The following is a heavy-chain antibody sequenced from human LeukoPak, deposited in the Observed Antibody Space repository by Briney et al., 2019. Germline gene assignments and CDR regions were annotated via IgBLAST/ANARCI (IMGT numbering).Heavy chain of an antibody. D-gene: IGHD3-3*01. V-gene: IGHV1-18*01. CDR3: ARDQRHYDFWSGYYTVVGISNCYYYGMDV. J-gene: IGHJ6*02. CDR2: ISAYNGNT. CDR1: GYTFTSYG. Sequence: ASVKVSCKASGYTFTSYGISWVRQAPGQGLEWMGWISAYNGNTNYAQKLQGRVTMTTDTSTSTAYMELRSLRSDDTAVYYCARDQRHYDFWSGYYTVVGISNCYYYGMDVWGQGTTVTVSS.